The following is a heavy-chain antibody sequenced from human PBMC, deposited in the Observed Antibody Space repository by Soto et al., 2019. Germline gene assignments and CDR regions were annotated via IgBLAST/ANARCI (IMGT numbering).Heavy chain of an antibody. J-gene: IGHJ6*02. D-gene: IGHD5-18*01. CDR2: IIPIFGTA. Sequence: SVKVSCKASAGTFSSYAISWVRRAPGQGLERMGGIIPIFGTANYAQKLQGRVTMTTDESTNTAYMELRSLRSDDTAVYYCARLGYSYGSYGMDLWGQGTTVTLSS. CDR3: ARLGYSYGSYGMDL. V-gene: IGHV1-69*05. CDR1: AGTFSSYA.